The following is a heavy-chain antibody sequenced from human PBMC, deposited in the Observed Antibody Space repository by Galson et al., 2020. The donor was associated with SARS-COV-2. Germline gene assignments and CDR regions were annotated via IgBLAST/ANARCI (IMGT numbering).Heavy chain of an antibody. V-gene: IGHV3-30*04. CDR1: GFTFSSYA. D-gene: IGHD6-13*01. Sequence: GGSLRLSCAASGFTFSSYAMHWVRQAPGKGLEWVAVISYDGSNKYYADSVRGRFTISRDNSKNTLYLQMNSLRAEDTAVYYCAREIAAAGGGVDYWGQGTLVTVSS. J-gene: IGHJ4*02. CDR2: ISYDGSNK. CDR3: AREIAAAGGGVDY.